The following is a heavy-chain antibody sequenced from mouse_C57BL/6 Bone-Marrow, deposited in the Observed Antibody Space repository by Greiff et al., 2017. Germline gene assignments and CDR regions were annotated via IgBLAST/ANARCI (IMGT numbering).Heavy chain of an antibody. CDR2: IDPSDSYT. J-gene: IGHJ2*01. D-gene: IGHD1-1*01. V-gene: IGHV1-69*01. CDR3: ASLDYYGSTLFDC. CDR1: GYTFTSYW. Sequence: QVQLQQPGAELVMPGASVKLSCKASGYTFTSYWMHWVKQRPGQGLEWIGEIDPSDSYTNYNQKFKGQSTLTVDKSYSTAYMQLSSLTSEDSAVYYCASLDYYGSTLFDCWGQGTTLTVSS.